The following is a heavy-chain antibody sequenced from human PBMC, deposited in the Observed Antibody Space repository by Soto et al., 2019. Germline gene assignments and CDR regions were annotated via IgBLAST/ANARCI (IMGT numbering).Heavy chain of an antibody. J-gene: IGHJ4*02. V-gene: IGHV1-8*01. CDR3: ARDRGSGYLSYFDY. CDR2: MNPNSGNT. Sequence: EASVKVSCKASGYTFTSYDINWVRQATGQGLEWMGWMNPNSGNTGYAQKFQGRVTMTRNTAISTAYMELSRLRSDDTAVYYCARDRGSGYLSYFDYWGQGTLVTVSS. D-gene: IGHD6-19*01. CDR1: GYTFTSYD.